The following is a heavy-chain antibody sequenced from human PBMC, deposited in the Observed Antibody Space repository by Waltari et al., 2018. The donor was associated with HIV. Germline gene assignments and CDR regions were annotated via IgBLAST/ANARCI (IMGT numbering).Heavy chain of an antibody. D-gene: IGHD3-3*01. V-gene: IGHV1-18*01. J-gene: IGHJ4*02. CDR2: ISAYNGNT. CDR1: GYTFTSYG. CDR3: ARDSKGDFWSGPISKDY. Sequence: QVQLVQSGAEVKKPGASVTVSCKASGYTFTSYGIRWVRQAPGQGLEWMGWISAYNGNTNCAQKLQGRVTMTTDTSTSTAYMELRSLRSDDTAVYYCARDSKGDFWSGPISKDYWGQGTLVTVSS.